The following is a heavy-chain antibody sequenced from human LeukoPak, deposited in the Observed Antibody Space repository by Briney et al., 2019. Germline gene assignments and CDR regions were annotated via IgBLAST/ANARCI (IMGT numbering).Heavy chain of an antibody. J-gene: IGHJ4*02. CDR1: GFTFSSYA. Sequence: GGSLRLSCAASGFTFSSYAMSWVRQAPGKGLEWVSAISGSGGSTYYADSVKGRLTISRDNSKNTLYLQMNSLRAEDTAVYYCAKALRYASSGFDYWGQGTLVTVSS. D-gene: IGHD3-22*01. V-gene: IGHV3-23*01. CDR3: AKALRYASSGFDY. CDR2: ISGSGGST.